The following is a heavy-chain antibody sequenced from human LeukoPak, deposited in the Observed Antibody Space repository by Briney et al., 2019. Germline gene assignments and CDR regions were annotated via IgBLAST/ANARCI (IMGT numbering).Heavy chain of an antibody. CDR2: IKQDGSEK. D-gene: IGHD3-10*01. CDR3: ARVGWFGELLGASYYYMDV. Sequence: PGGSLRLSCAASGFTFSSYWMSWVRQAPGKGLEWVANIKQDGSEKYYVDSVKGRFTISRDNAKNSLYLQMNSLRAEDTAVYYCARVGWFGELLGASYYYMDVWGKGTTVTISS. CDR1: GFTFSSYW. J-gene: IGHJ6*03. V-gene: IGHV3-7*01.